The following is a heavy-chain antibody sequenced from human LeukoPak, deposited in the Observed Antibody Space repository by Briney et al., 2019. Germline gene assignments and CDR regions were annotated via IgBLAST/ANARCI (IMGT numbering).Heavy chain of an antibody. D-gene: IGHD2-2*02. CDR3: AREPTNTPGRPLDS. Sequence: SETLSLTCSVSGGSLKTYYWTWIRQPAGKGLVWIGRVSITGRYNYKPFFMSRVTMSVDISNNQVSLSLTSVTAADTAVYYCAREPTNTPGRPLDSWGQGILVTVSS. CDR1: GGSLKTYY. CDR2: VSITGRY. V-gene: IGHV4-4*07. J-gene: IGHJ4*02.